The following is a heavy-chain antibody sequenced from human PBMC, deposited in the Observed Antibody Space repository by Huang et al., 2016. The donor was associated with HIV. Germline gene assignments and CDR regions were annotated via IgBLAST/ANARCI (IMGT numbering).Heavy chain of an antibody. V-gene: IGHV1-2*02. Sequence: QVQLVQSGAEVQKPGASVKVSCKASGFFLSAFYMHWVRQGPGQGLEWMGGINPNSGGTHSAQKFQVRLTMTRDTCISTIYMELSSLRSDDTAVYYCARDFYRFLVAPGESWGQGTLVTVSS. D-gene: IGHD5-12*01. J-gene: IGHJ4*02. CDR1: GFFLSAFY. CDR2: INPNSGGT. CDR3: ARDFYRFLVAPGES.